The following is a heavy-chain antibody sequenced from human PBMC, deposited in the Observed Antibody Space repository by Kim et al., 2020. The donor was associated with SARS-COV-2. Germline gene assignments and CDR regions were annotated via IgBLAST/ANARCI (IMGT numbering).Heavy chain of an antibody. D-gene: IGHD3-3*01. V-gene: IGHV4-59*08. CDR3: ARHHDFWSGLGY. CDR2: IYYSGST. Sequence: SETLSLTCTVSGGSISSYYWSWIRQPPGKGLEWIGYIYYSGSTNYNPSLKSRVTISVDTSKNQFSLKLSSVTAADTAVYYCARHHDFWSGLGYWGQGTLVTVSS. CDR1: GGSISSYY. J-gene: IGHJ4*02.